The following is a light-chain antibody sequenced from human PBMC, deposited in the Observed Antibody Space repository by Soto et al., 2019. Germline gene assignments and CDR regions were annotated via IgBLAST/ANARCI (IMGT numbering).Light chain of an antibody. Sequence: QSALTQPRSVSGSPGQSVTISCTGTSSDVGVYNYVSWYQQHPGKAPKLMIYDGSNRPSGVTDLFSGSKSDNTATLTISGLQAEDQADYFCCSYAGSTAWVFGGGTKVIVL. V-gene: IGLV2-11*01. CDR3: CSYAGSTAWV. CDR1: SSDVGVYNY. CDR2: DGS. J-gene: IGLJ3*02.